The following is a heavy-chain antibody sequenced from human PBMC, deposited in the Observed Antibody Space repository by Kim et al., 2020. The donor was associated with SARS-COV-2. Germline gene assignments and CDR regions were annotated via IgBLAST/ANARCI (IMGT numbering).Heavy chain of an antibody. J-gene: IGHJ4*02. D-gene: IGHD6-13*01. V-gene: IGHV3-23*01. CDR3: AKDRGRAVGYTHRTPFDY. Sequence: GGSLRLSCAASGFTFSSYAMSWVRQAPGKGLEWVSAISGSGGSTYYADSVKGRFTISRDNSKNTLYLQMNSLRAEDTAVYYCAKDRGRAVGYTHRTPFDYWGQGTLVTVSS. CDR2: ISGSGGST. CDR1: GFTFSSYA.